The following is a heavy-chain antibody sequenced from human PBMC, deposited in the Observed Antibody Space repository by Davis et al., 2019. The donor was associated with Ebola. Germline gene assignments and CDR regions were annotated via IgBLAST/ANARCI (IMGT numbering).Heavy chain of an antibody. CDR3: ARHGRPYYFDY. V-gene: IGHV4-34*01. D-gene: IGHD2-8*01. J-gene: IGHJ4*02. Sequence: GSLRLSCAVYGGSFSGYYWSWIRQPPGKGLEWIGEVHPSGSTNYNPSLKSRVTISVDTSKNQFSLKLSSVTATDTAVYYCARHGRPYYFDYWGQGTLVTVSS. CDR1: GGSFSGYY. CDR2: VHPSGST.